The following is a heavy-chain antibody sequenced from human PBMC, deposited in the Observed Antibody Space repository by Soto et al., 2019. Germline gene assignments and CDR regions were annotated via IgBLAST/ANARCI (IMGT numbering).Heavy chain of an antibody. J-gene: IGHJ3*02. D-gene: IGHD3-22*01. V-gene: IGHV1-2*04. CDR1: GYTFTGYY. CDR3: ARDLGYYDSSGYRDAFDI. CDR2: INPNSGGT. Sequence: EASVKVSCKASGYTFTGYYMHWVRQAPGQGLEWMGWINPNSGGTNYAQKFQGWVTMTRDTSISTAYMELSRLRSDDTAVYYCARDLGYYDSSGYRDAFDIWGQGTMVTVSS.